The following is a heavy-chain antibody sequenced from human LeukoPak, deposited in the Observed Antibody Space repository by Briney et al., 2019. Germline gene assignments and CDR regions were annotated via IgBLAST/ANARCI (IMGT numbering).Heavy chain of an antibody. CDR3: ARGLNDSWTGENY. V-gene: IGHV4-34*01. CDR2: INHSGST. CDR1: GGSFSEYY. D-gene: IGHD3-3*01. J-gene: IGHJ4*02. Sequence: SETLSLTCAVYGGSFSEYYWSWIRQPPGKGPEWIGEINHSGSTNYNPSLKSRVTISLDTSKSQFSLKVRYVTAADTAVYYCARGLNDSWTGENYWGQGTLVTVSS.